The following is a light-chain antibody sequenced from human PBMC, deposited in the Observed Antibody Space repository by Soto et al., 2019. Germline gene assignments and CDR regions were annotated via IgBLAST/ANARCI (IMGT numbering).Light chain of an antibody. V-gene: IGKV1-39*01. CDR1: QTISIY. J-gene: IGKJ5*01. CDR2: AAS. CDR3: QQSYSTPST. Sequence: DIQMTQSPSTLSGSVGDRVTITCRASQTISIYLNWYQQKAGKAPKLLLYAASNLQSGVPSRFSGSGSGTDFTLTSSSLQPEDFATYYCQQSYSTPSTFGQGTRLEIK.